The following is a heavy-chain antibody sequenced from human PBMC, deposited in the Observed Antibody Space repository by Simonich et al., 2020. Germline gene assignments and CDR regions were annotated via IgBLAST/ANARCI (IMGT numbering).Heavy chain of an antibody. V-gene: IGHV5-51*01. CDR2: IYPGDSDT. CDR1: GYSFNSYW. J-gene: IGHJ3*02. D-gene: IGHD1-1*01. Sequence: EVQLVQSGAEVKKPGESLQISCKGSGYSFNSYWIGWVRQMPGKGLEWMENIYPGDSDTRYSPSCQGQVTISADKSISTAYLQWSSLKASDTAMYYFARQLNDFDIWGQGTMVTVSS. CDR3: ARQLNDFDI.